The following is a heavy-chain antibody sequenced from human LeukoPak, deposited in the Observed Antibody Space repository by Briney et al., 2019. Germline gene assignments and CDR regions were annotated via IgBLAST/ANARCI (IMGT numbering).Heavy chain of an antibody. Sequence: PGGSLRLSCAASAVTFSSYTMNWVRQAPGKGLEWVSSISSSSYYIYYADSVKGRFTISRDNAKNSVHLQMSSLRAEDTAIYYCAGAGPVYYMDVWGKGTTVTVSS. CDR1: AVTFSSYT. J-gene: IGHJ6*03. CDR2: ISSSSYYI. CDR3: AGAGPVYYMDV. D-gene: IGHD3/OR15-3a*01. V-gene: IGHV3-21*01.